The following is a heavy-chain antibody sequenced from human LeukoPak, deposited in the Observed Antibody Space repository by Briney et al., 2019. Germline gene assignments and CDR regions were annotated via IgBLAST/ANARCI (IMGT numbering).Heavy chain of an antibody. CDR1: GGSISSSSYY. D-gene: IGHD3-3*01. CDR3: ARDPYQYYDFWSGYPAYYYYYMDV. V-gene: IGHV4-39*07. CDR2: IYYSGST. Sequence: SETLSLTCTVSGGSISSSSYYWGWIRQPPGKGLEWIGSIYYSGSTYYNPSLKSRVTISVDTSKNQFSLKLGSVTAADTAVYYCARDPYQYYDFWSGYPAYYYYYMDVWGKGTTVTVSS. J-gene: IGHJ6*03.